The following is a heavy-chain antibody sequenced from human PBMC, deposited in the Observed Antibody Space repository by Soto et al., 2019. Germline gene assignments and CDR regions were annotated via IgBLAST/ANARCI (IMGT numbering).Heavy chain of an antibody. D-gene: IGHD3-22*01. J-gene: IGHJ6*02. Sequence: GGYLRLSCAASGFTFSSYAMCWVRQAPGKGLEWVSAISGSGGSTYYADSVKGRFTISRDNSKNTLYLQMNSLRAEDTAVYYCAKDRGEYYDSSGYYYYYGMDVWGQGTTVTVSS. V-gene: IGHV3-23*01. CDR2: ISGSGGST. CDR1: GFTFSSYA. CDR3: AKDRGEYYDSSGYYYYYGMDV.